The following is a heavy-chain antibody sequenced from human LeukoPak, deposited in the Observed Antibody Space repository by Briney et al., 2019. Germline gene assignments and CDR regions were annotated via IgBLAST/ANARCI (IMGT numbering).Heavy chain of an antibody. V-gene: IGHV3-23*01. CDR2: ISGSGGST. CDR3: AKNVNYDILTGRIDY. J-gene: IGHJ4*02. CDR1: GFTFSSYA. D-gene: IGHD3-9*01. Sequence: GGSLRLSCAASGFTFSSYAMSWVRQAPGKGLEWVSAISGSGGSTYYADSVKGRFTISRDNSKNTLYLQMNSLRAEDPAVYYCAKNVNYDILTGRIDYWGQGTLVTVSS.